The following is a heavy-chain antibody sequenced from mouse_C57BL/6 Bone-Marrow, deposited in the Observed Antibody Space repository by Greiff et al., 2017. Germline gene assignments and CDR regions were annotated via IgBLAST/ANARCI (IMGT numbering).Heavy chain of an antibody. V-gene: IGHV1-69*01. CDR2: IDPSDSYT. D-gene: IGHD2-2*01. CDR1: GYTFTSYW. CDR3: AREGLRFYWYFDV. Sequence: QVHVKHPGAELVMPGASVQLSCKASGYTFTSYWMHWVKQRPGQGLEWIGEIDPSDSYTNYNQKFKGKSTLTVDKSSSTAYMQLSSLTSVDSAVYYCAREGLRFYWYFDVWGTGTTVTVSS. J-gene: IGHJ1*03.